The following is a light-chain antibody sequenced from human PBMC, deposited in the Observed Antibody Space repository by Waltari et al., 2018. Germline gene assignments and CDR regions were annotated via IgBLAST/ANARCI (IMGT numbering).Light chain of an antibody. Sequence: QSALSQPASVSGSPGQSITISCTGARSDVGGFNYVPWYQKNPGKAPKLLIFEATKRPSGVSIRFSGSTSGNTASLTISGLQAEDEADYYCSSYASSNFLVFGGGTKVTVL. CDR2: EAT. V-gene: IGLV2-14*01. CDR3: SSYASSNFLV. CDR1: RSDVGGFNY. J-gene: IGLJ3*02.